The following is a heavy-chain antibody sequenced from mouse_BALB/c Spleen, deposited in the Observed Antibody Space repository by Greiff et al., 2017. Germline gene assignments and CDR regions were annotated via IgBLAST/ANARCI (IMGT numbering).Heavy chain of an antibody. CDR1: GYTFTSYW. D-gene: IGHD2-4*01. J-gene: IGHJ2*01. CDR2: IYPGSGST. V-gene: IGHV1S22*01. CDR3: TRGDYDYDGGDY. Sequence: LQQPGSELVRPGASVKLSCKASGYTFTSYWMHWVKQRPGQGLEWIGNIYPGSGSTNYDEKFKSKATLTVDTSSSTAYMQLSSLTSEDSAVYYCTRGDYDYDGGDYWGQGTTLTVSS.